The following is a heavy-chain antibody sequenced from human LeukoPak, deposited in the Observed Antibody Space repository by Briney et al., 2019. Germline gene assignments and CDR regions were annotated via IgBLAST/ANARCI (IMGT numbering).Heavy chain of an antibody. V-gene: IGHV1-69*13. CDR3: ARAEDQGRYFDWLPGFAP. CDR2: VLPIFGTA. D-gene: IGHD3-9*01. CDR1: GGTVSSYV. Sequence: SVKVSCKASGGTVSSYVISWVRQAPGQGLEWMGGVLPIFGTAIYAQKWQGRVTITADESTSTAYMELRSLRSEDTAIYYCARAEDQGRYFDWLPGFAPWGQGTLVIVSS. J-gene: IGHJ5*02.